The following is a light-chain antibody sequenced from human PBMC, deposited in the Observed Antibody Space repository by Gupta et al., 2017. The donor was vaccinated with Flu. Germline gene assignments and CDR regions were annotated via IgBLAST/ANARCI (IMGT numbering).Light chain of an antibody. J-gene: IGLJ2*01. CDR1: SSDVGGYNY. V-gene: IGLV2-14*01. CDR3: RSDTSSSTLV. CDR2: EVS. Sequence: SITISCTGTSSDVGGYNYVSWYHPHPGKAHNLMIYEVSNRPAGVSSRFSGSKSGNTASLTISGRQAEDEADYYCRSDTSSSTLVFGGGTKLTVL.